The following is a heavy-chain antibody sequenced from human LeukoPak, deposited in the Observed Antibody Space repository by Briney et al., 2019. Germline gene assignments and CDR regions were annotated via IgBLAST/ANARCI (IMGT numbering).Heavy chain of an antibody. J-gene: IGHJ3*02. CDR2: MYYSGST. CDR3: ARHFARDGYKSNAFDM. D-gene: IGHD5-24*01. Sequence: SETLSLTSTVSGGSFSSSSHYWGWVRQPPGKGLEGIGSMYYSGSTYYNASLRSRVTISVNTSRDQFSLKLSSVTTADTALYYCARHFARDGYKSNAFDMWGPGSMVTVS. V-gene: IGHV4-39*01. CDR1: GGSFSSSSHY.